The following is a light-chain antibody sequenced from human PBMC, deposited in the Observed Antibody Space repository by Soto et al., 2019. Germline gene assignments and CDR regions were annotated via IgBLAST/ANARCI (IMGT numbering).Light chain of an antibody. J-gene: IGKJ4*01. CDR3: QQYGSAPLT. CDR2: GAS. V-gene: IGKV3-20*01. CDR1: QSVSSSY. Sequence: EIVLTQSPGTLSLSPGETATLSCRASQSVSSSYLAWYQHKPGQAPRLLIYGASSRATGIPDRFSGSGAGTDFALTISRLEPEDCAVYYCQQYGSAPLTLGGGTKVEIK.